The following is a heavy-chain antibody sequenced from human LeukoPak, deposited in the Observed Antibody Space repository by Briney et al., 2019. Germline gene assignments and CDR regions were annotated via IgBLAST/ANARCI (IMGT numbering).Heavy chain of an antibody. Sequence: GGSLRLSCAASGFTFSSYWIHWVRQAPGKGLVWVSRINGDGSTTNYADSVKGRFTVSRDNAKNTVYLQMNSLRAEDTAVYYCARDDKWGQGTLVTVSS. D-gene: IGHD3-22*01. CDR2: INGDGSTT. V-gene: IGHV3-74*01. CDR1: GFTFSSYW. J-gene: IGHJ4*02. CDR3: ARDDK.